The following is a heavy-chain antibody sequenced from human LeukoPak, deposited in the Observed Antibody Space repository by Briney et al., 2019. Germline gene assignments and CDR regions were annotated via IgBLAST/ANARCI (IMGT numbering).Heavy chain of an antibody. V-gene: IGHV1-46*01. CDR2: INPSGGST. J-gene: IGHJ6*03. CDR3: ARERSGSSSLTIPYYYYMDV. D-gene: IGHD6-6*01. Sequence: GESLKISCKGSGYSFTSNWIGWVRQMPGKGLEWMGIINPSGGSTSYAQKFQGRVTMTRDMSTSTVYMELSSLRSEDTAVYYCARERSGSSSLTIPYYYYMDVWGKGTTVTVSS. CDR1: GYSFTSNW.